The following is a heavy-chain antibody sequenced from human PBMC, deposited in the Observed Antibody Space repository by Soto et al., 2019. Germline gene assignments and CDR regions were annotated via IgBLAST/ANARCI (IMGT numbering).Heavy chain of an antibody. Sequence: GGSLRLSCAASGFTFSSYAMSWVRQAPGKGLEWVSLIHIPGGRATYADSVRGRFTISIDNSENTVFLQMNSLRAEDTAIYYCGGHRYNYWGQGTLVTVSS. J-gene: IGHJ4*02. D-gene: IGHD1-20*01. CDR3: GGHRYNY. V-gene: IGHV3-23*01. CDR2: IHIPGGRA. CDR1: GFTFSSYA.